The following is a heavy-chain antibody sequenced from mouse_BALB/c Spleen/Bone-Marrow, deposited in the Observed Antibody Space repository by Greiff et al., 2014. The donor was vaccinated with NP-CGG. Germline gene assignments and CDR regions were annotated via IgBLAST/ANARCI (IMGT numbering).Heavy chain of an antibody. V-gene: IGHV14-3*02. CDR2: IDPANGNT. J-gene: IGHJ4*01. D-gene: IGHD2-1*01. CDR1: GFNIKDTY. Sequence: VQLKESGAELVRPGASVKLSCTASGFNIKDTYMHWVKQRPEQGLEWIGRIDPANGNTEYDPKFQGKATITADTSSNTAYLQLSSLTSEDTAVYYCARYGNYCYAMDYWGQGTSVTVSS. CDR3: ARYGNYCYAMDY.